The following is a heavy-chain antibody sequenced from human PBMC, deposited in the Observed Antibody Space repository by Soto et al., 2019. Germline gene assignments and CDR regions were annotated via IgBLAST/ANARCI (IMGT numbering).Heavy chain of an antibody. D-gene: IGHD3-10*01. CDR1: GGSINSYW. J-gene: IGHJ4*02. CDR3: ARDIGSFAYGEGY. V-gene: IGHV4-4*07. CDR2: VYSSGTT. Sequence: SETLSLTCSVSGGSINSYWWSWIRQPAGKGLEWIGRVYSSGTTDYNPSLNSRATMSVETSKNQFSLKLSSVTAADTAVYYCARDIGSFAYGEGYWGQGIQVTVSS.